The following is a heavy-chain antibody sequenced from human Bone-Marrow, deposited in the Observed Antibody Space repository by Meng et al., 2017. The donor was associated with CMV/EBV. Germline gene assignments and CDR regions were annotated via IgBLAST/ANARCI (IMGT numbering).Heavy chain of an antibody. D-gene: IGHD1-26*01. V-gene: IGHV3-30*04. CDR2: ISYDGSNK. J-gene: IGHJ4*02. CDR1: FTSCTDA. Sequence: FTSCTDAVHRVRQEPRNGLGWVAVISYDGSNKYYADTVNGRFTISGNNSKTTLYLQMNSLRDEETAVYYCARERSEVVGATSVFDYWGQGTLVTVSS. CDR3: ARERSEVVGATSVFDY.